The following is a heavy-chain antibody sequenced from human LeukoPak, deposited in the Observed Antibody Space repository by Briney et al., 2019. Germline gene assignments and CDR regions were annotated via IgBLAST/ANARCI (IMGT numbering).Heavy chain of an antibody. D-gene: IGHD1-1*01. CDR3: ARGYNGDY. J-gene: IGHJ4*02. Sequence: AGGSLRFSCAASGFTCSSTYMSWVRQAPGKGRQWVSVIYSGGSTYYTASVKGRFTISRDNSKNTLYLQMNSLRVEDTAVYYCARGYNGDYWGQGTLVAVSS. V-gene: IGHV3-66*02. CDR1: GFTCSSTY. CDR2: IYSGGST.